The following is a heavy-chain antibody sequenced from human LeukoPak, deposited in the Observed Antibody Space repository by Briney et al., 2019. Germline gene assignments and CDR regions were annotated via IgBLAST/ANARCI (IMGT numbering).Heavy chain of an antibody. V-gene: IGHV1-69*10. CDR3: ARDQPHYYGMDV. D-gene: IGHD2-2*01. J-gene: IGHJ6*02. Sequence: SVRLSFTPSGGTFPSYAISWVRHSPGQGLGWMGGIIPILGTANYAQKFQGRVTIPADKSTSTAYIALSSMRSEDTAVYYCARDQPHYYGMDVWGQGTTVTVSS. CDR1: GGTFPSYA. CDR2: IIPILGTA.